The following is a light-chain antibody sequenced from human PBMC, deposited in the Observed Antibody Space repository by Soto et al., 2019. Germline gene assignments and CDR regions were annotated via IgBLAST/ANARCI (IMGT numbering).Light chain of an antibody. CDR2: DAS. V-gene: IGKV3-11*01. CDR3: QQRSNWPLCT. Sequence: EIVLTQSPATLSLSPGERATLSCRASQSVSSYLAWYQQKPGQAPRLLIYDASNRATGIPARFSGSGSGTDCTLTISSLEPEDFAVYYCQQRSNWPLCTFGQGTKLESK. J-gene: IGKJ2*02. CDR1: QSVSSY.